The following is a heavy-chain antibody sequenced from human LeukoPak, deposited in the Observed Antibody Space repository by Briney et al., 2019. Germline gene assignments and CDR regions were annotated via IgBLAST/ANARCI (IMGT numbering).Heavy chain of an antibody. V-gene: IGHV1-2*02. CDR3: ARAGTVSGSYLGHYYFYMDV. D-gene: IGHD1-26*01. CDR1: GYTFTGYY. CDR2: INPNSGGT. J-gene: IGHJ6*03. Sequence: ASVKVSRKASGYTFTGYYMHWVRQAPGQGLEWMGWINPNSGGTNYAQKFQGRVTMTRDTSISTAYMELSRLTSDDTAVYYCARAGTVSGSYLGHYYFYMDVWGKGTTVTVSS.